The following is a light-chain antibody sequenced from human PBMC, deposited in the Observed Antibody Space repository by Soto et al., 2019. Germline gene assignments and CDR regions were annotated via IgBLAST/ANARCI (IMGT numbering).Light chain of an antibody. CDR2: DVS. CDR1: QSITTW. CDR3: QQTNTIPIT. Sequence: DIQMTQSPSTVSAYVGDSVTITCRASQSITTWLAWYQQRPGKAPKLLIYDVSSLQSGVPSRFSGSGSGTDFTLTISSLQPEDFATYYCQQTNTIPITFGQGTRLEIK. J-gene: IGKJ5*01. V-gene: IGKV1-5*01.